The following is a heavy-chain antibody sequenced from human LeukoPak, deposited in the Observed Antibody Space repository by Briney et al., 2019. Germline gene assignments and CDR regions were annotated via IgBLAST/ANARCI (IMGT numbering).Heavy chain of an antibody. V-gene: IGHV1-18*01. J-gene: IGHJ4*02. CDR2: ISAYNGNT. CDR1: GYTFTSYG. D-gene: IGHD3-22*01. Sequence: ASVKVSCKASGYTFTSYGISWVRQATGQGLEWMGWISAYNGNTNYAQKLQGRVTMTTDTSTSTAYMELRSLRSDDTAVYYCARDKSLNYYDSSGYYYDYWGQGTLVTVSS. CDR3: ARDKSLNYYDSSGYYYDY.